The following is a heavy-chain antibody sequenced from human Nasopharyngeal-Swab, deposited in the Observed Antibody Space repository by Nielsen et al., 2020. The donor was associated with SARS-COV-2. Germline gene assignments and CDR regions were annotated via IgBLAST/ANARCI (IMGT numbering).Heavy chain of an antibody. CDR2: VSANSGNT. D-gene: IGHD1-14*01. J-gene: IGHJ5*02. CDR1: GYTFTTYG. Sequence: ASVKVSCKASGYTFTTYGISWVRQAPGQGLEWMGWVSANSGNTYYAQKFQGRVTMTRDTSMSTAHMDLRSLGSDDTAVYYCARDVSYKFDTWGQGTLGTVSS. CDR3: ARDVSYKFDT. V-gene: IGHV1-18*01.